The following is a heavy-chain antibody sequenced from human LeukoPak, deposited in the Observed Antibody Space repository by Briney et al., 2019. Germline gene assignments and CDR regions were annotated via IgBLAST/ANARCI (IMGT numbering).Heavy chain of an antibody. CDR1: GGSISSYY. J-gene: IGHJ4*02. D-gene: IGHD2-8*01. CDR2: IYYSGST. V-gene: IGHV4-59*01. CDR3: ARDMDGVCYLDY. Sequence: SETLSLTCTVSGGSISSYYWSWIRQPPGKGLEWIGYIYYSGSTNYNPSLKSRVTISVDTSKNQFSLKLSSVTAADTAVYYCARDMDGVCYLDYWGQGTLVTVSS.